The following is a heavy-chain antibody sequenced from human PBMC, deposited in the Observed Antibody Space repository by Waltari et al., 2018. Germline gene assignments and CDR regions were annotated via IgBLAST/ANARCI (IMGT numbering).Heavy chain of an antibody. CDR1: GFTFTSHW. J-gene: IGHJ4*02. CDR3: VRGYGGDVY. Sequence: EVQLVESGGGLVQPGGSLRLSCAASGFTFTSHWMHWVRQGPGKGLEWVSRLNDDGSSTYYADFGKGRFTISRDNAKNTLYLQMNSLRAEDTGVYYCVRGYGGDVYWGQGTLVTVSS. CDR2: LNDDGSST. V-gene: IGHV3-74*01. D-gene: IGHD2-21*02.